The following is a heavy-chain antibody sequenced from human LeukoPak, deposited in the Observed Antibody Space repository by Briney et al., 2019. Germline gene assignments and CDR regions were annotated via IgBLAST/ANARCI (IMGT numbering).Heavy chain of an antibody. D-gene: IGHD1-26*01. V-gene: IGHV1-2*02. CDR2: INPKSGDT. CDR1: GYTLIDYF. CDR3: ARDLTSTPYWELDY. J-gene: IGHJ4*02. Sequence: ASVKVSCKASGYTLIDYFVHWVRQAPGQGLEWMGRINPKSGDTEYPQKFQDRVTMTRDTSISTLYMELTRLTSDDTAVYFCARDLTSTPYWELDYWGQGSLVTVSS.